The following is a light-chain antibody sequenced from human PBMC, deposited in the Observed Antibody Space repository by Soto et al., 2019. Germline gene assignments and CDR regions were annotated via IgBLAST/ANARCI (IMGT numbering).Light chain of an antibody. CDR1: LTVATN. V-gene: IGKV3-15*01. CDR2: YAS. J-gene: IGKJ4*01. CDR3: LQYHHWPLT. Sequence: DIVMTQSPATLSVSPGERATLSCRASLTVATNLAWYQQKPGQAPRLLIYYASTRATGIPARFSGSGSVKEFTLTISSVQSEDSAVYYCLQYHHWPLTFGGGTKVEI.